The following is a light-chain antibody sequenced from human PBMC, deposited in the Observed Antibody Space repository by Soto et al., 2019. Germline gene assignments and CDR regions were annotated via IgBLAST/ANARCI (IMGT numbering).Light chain of an antibody. CDR1: QSISNY. CDR3: QQSYSTPFT. V-gene: IGKV1-39*01. Sequence: DIQMTQSPSSLSASIGDRVTITCRASQSISNYLNWYQQTPGKAPKFLIYDASNLQSGVPSRFSGSGSGTGFTLTISSLQPEDFAIYYCQQSYSTPFTFGGGTRVEIK. CDR2: DAS. J-gene: IGKJ4*01.